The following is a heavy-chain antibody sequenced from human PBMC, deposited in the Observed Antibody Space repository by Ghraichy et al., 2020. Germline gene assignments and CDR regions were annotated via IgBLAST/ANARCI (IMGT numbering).Heavy chain of an antibody. V-gene: IGHV3-23*01. CDR1: GFTFSNFD. CDR3: ARLRASSGYRDFDS. Sequence: GGSLRLSCTVSGFTFSNFDMDWVRQAPGKGLEWVSSVTASGGATYYADSVKGRFTISRDNSKNTLYLQMNSLRVEVTAVYYCARLRASSGYRDFDSWGQGTLVTVSS. J-gene: IGHJ4*02. D-gene: IGHD3-22*01. CDR2: VTASGGAT.